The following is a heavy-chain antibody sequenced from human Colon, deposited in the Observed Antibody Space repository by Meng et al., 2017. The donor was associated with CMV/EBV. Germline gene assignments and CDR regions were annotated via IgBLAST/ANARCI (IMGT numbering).Heavy chain of an antibody. CDR1: GDTFNKYT. CDR3: ARDARSGSWFDP. Sequence: QVQLVQSGAEVRKPGSSVKVSCKTSGDTFNKYTISWVRQAPGQGLEWMGGIFPMSGTATFAQKFRDRITITADEATNTVYMEMHSLKSDDTAIFYCARDARSGSWFDPWGPGTLVTVSS. J-gene: IGHJ5*02. CDR2: IFPMSGTA. V-gene: IGHV1-69*12. D-gene: IGHD1-26*01.